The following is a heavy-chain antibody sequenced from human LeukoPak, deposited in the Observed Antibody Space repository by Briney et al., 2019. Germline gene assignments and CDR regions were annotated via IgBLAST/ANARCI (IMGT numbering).Heavy chain of an antibody. CDR3: ARGAVVTATSPGANGFDP. D-gene: IGHD2-21*02. CDR1: GFTFSSYG. Sequence: HPGGSLRLSCAASGFTFSSYGMHWVRQAPGKGLEWVSVISYDGSNKYYADSVKGRFTISRDNSKNTLYLQMNSLRAEDTAVYYCARGAVVTATSPGANGFDPWGQGTLVTVSS. CDR2: ISYDGSNK. V-gene: IGHV3-30*19. J-gene: IGHJ5*02.